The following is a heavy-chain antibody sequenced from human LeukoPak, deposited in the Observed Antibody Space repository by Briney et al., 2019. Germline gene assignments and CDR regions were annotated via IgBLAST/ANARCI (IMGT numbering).Heavy chain of an antibody. CDR2: IKRDGNEK. Sequence: PGGALRLSCAASGFTFSSYWMNWVRQAPGKGLEGVANIKRDGNEKNYVDSVKGRFSLSRDNAKNSLYLQMDSLRAEDTAVYYCAKEGAYPIITYDSWGQGALVTVSS. V-gene: IGHV3-7*01. CDR1: GFTFSSYW. J-gene: IGHJ5*01. CDR3: AKEGAYPIITYDS. D-gene: IGHD3-10*01.